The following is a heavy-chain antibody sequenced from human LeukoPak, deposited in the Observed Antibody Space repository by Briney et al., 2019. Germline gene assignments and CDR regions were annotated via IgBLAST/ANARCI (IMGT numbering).Heavy chain of an antibody. CDR2: ISYDGSNK. CDR1: GFTFSSYA. V-gene: IGHV3-30-3*01. Sequence: GGSLRLSCAASGFTFSSYAMHWVRQAPGKGLEWVAVISYDGSNKYYAGSVKGRFTISRDNSKNTLYLQMNSLRAEDTAVYYCARGLAAADDYFDYWGQGTLVIVSS. D-gene: IGHD6-13*01. J-gene: IGHJ4*02. CDR3: ARGLAAADDYFDY.